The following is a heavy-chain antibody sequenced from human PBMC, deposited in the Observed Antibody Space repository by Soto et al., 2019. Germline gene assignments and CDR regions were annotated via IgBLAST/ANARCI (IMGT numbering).Heavy chain of an antibody. Sequence: EVQLVESGGGLVKRGGSLRLSCAASGFMFSSYRMNWVRQAPGKGLEWVSSINNGGTYRYYADSVQGRFTISRNNARNSFYLQMNSLGVEDTAVYYCARDLTTYGSPHFDYWGQGTLVTVFS. CDR2: INNGGTYR. CDR1: GFMFSSYR. CDR3: ARDLTTYGSPHFDY. D-gene: IGHD3-10*01. V-gene: IGHV3-21*06. J-gene: IGHJ4*02.